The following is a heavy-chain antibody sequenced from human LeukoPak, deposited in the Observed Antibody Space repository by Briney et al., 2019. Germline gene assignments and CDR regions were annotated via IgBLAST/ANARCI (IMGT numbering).Heavy chain of an antibody. CDR3: ARIDPLGFFDQ. D-gene: IGHD6-25*01. V-gene: IGHV4-4*07. Sequence: SETLSLTCTVSGGSVSAYYWSWIRQPAEKGLEWIGRIYSTGSTTYNPSLKSRVTMSVDTSKNHFSLKVTSVTAADSAVYYCARIDPLGFFDQWGQGTVVTVSS. J-gene: IGHJ4*02. CDR1: GGSVSAYY. CDR2: IYSTGST.